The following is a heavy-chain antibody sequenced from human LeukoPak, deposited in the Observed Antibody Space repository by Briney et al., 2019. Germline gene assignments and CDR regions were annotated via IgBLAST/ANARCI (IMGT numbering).Heavy chain of an antibody. J-gene: IGHJ4*02. Sequence: SQTLSLTCVISGDSVSSNSVAWNWIRQSPSRGLEWLTRTYYRSKWYNEYAISVKSQITINPDTSKNQLSLQLNSVTPEDMAVYYCVREDWGSGFYWGQGTQVTVSS. D-gene: IGHD7-27*01. CDR2: TYYRSKWYN. CDR3: VREDWGSGFY. CDR1: GDSVSSNSVA. V-gene: IGHV6-1*01.